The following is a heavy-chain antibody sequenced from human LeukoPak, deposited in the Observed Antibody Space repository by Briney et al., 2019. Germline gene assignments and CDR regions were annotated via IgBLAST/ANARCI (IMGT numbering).Heavy chain of an antibody. V-gene: IGHV4-39*01. CDR1: GGSISSSDYY. CDR3: ARHPLIVGVPVAMIVRFDP. Sequence: PSETLSLTCTVSGGSISSSDYYWGWIRQPPGTGLEWIGSVYYSGTTYYSPSLKSRVTISVDTSKNQFSLKLSSVTAADTAVYYCARHPLIVGVPVAMIVRFDPWGQGTLVTVSS. J-gene: IGHJ5*02. CDR2: VYYSGTT. D-gene: IGHD2-2*01.